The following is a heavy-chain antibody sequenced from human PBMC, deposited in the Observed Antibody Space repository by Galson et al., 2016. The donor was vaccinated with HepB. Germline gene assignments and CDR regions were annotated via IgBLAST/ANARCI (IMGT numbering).Heavy chain of an antibody. CDR1: GFTFTQCW. CDR2: INNDGSST. CDR3: ARGPRYQVHYAMDA. Sequence: SLRLSCAASGFTFTQCWMHWFRLVPGKGLAWVGRINNDGSSTNYADSAKGRFTITRDNVENTVALRMNSLTVEDTAIDFCARGPRYQVHYAMDAWGRGTTVTVS. J-gene: IGHJ6*02. D-gene: IGHD2-2*01. V-gene: IGHV3-74*01.